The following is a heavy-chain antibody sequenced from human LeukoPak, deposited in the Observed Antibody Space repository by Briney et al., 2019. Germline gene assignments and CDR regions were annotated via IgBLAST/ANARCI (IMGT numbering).Heavy chain of an antibody. Sequence: PGGSLRLSCAASGFTFSSYGMHWVRQAPGKGLEWVAFIRPDGSNKYYADSVKGRFTISRDNSKNTLYLQMNSLRVEGTAVYYCAKAYGSGWYYYFDYWGQGTLVTVSS. CDR2: IRPDGSNK. J-gene: IGHJ4*02. CDR1: GFTFSSYG. V-gene: IGHV3-30*02. D-gene: IGHD6-19*01. CDR3: AKAYGSGWYYYFDY.